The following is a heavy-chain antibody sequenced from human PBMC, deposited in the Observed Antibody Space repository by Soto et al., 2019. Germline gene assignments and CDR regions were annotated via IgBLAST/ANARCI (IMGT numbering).Heavy chain of an antibody. CDR2: IIPILGTA. CDR1: GGTFSSYA. D-gene: IGHD3-3*01. V-gene: IGHV1-69*01. Sequence: QVQLVQSGAEVKKPGSSVKVSCKASGGTFSSYAISWVRQAPGQGLEWMGGIIPILGTANYAQKFQGRVTIAADESTSTAYMELSSLRSEDTAVYYCARLVAYYDFWSGYYRGGMDVWGQGTTVTVSS. CDR3: ARLVAYYDFWSGYYRGGMDV. J-gene: IGHJ6*02.